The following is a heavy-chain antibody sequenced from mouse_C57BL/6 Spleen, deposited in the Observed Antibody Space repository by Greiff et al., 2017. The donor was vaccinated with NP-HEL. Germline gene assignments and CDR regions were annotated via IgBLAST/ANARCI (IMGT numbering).Heavy chain of an antibody. D-gene: IGHD1-1*01. CDR2: IDPSDSYT. CDR3: ARRGDYCGSSLFAY. CDR1: GYTFTSYW. Sequence: VQLQQPGAELVKPGASVKLSCKASGYTFTSYWMQWVKQRPGQGLEWIGEIDPSDSYTNYNQKFKGKATLTVDTSSSTAYMQLSSLTSEDSAVYYCARRGDYCGSSLFAYWGQGTLVTVSA. V-gene: IGHV1-50*01. J-gene: IGHJ3*01.